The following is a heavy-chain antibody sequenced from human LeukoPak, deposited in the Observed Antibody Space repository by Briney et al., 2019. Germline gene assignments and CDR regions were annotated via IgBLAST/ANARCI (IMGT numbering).Heavy chain of an antibody. D-gene: IGHD3-22*01. Sequence: SETLSLTCTVSGGSISSYYWSWIRQPPGKGLEWIGYIYYSGSTNYNPSPKSRVTISVDTSKNQFSLKLSSVTAADTAVYYCARSGYYPRLDYWGQGTLVTVSS. V-gene: IGHV4-59*01. CDR1: GGSISSYY. CDR3: ARSGYYPRLDY. CDR2: IYYSGST. J-gene: IGHJ4*02.